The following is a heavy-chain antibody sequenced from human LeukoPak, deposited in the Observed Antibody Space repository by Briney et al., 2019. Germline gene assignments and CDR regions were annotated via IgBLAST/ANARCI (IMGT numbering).Heavy chain of an antibody. V-gene: IGHV4-59*11. CDR2: ISNSGST. CDR1: DGPIRSHY. CDR3: GRDALVGYFSYYYIDV. J-gene: IGHJ6*03. Sequence: SETLSLTCTVSDGPIRSHYWTWIRQSPLKGLEWIGDISNSGSTKYNPSLKSRVTISIDTSKSQFSLRLTSVIAADTAVYYCGRDALVGYFSYYYIDVWGKGTTVTVSS. D-gene: IGHD2-15*01.